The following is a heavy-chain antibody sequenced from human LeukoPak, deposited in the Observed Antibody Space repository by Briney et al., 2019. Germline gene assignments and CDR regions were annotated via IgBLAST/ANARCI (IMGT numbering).Heavy chain of an antibody. CDR1: GYSFTNYG. CDR3: ARGFPPRRNYDSSGYYSYYFDH. J-gene: IGHJ4*02. V-gene: IGHV1-18*01. CDR2: ISAYNGYT. D-gene: IGHD3-22*01. Sequence: ASVKVSCKASGYSFTNYGISWVRQAPGQGLEWMGWISAYNGYTHFAQKFQGRVTMTTDTSTSTAYMELRSLRSDDTAVYYCARGFPPRRNYDSSGYYSYYFDHWGQGTLVTVSS.